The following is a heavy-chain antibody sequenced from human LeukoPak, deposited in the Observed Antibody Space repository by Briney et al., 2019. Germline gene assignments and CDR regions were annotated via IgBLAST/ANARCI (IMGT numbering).Heavy chain of an antibody. CDR2: IIPISGTA. V-gene: IGHV1-69*13. J-gene: IGHJ4*02. CDR1: GGTYSSYA. D-gene: IGHD2-2*01. Sequence: GASVKVSCKASGGTYSSYAISWVRQAPGQGLEWMGGIIPISGTANYAQKFQGRVTITADESTSTAYMELSSLRSEDTAVYYCAREYCSSTSCSRTFGYWGQGTLVTVSS. CDR3: AREYCSSTSCSRTFGY.